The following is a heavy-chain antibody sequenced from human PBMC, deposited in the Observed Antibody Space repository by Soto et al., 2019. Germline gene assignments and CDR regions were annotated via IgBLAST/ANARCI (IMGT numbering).Heavy chain of an antibody. J-gene: IGHJ5*02. CDR3: ARDRATMVRGVIPRWFDP. CDR1: GGSFSGYH. CDR2: INHSGST. V-gene: IGHV4-34*01. Sequence: XXTLSLAFAVYGGSFSGYHWSWIRQPPGKGLEWIGEINHSGSTNYNPSLKSRVTISVDTSKNQFSLKLSSVTAADTAVYYCARDRATMVRGVIPRWFDPWGQGTLVTVSS. D-gene: IGHD3-10*01.